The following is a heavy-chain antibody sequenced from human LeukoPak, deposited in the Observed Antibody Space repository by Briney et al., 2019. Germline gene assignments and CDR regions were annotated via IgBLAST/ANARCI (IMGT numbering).Heavy chain of an antibody. CDR3: AMFVVPAASSGTLDY. V-gene: IGHV1-69*05. CDR1: GGTFSSYA. CDR2: IIPIFGTA. Sequence: GSSVKVSCKASGGTFSSYAISWVRQAPGQGLEWMGGIIPIFGTANYAQKFQGRVTITTDESTSTAYMELSSLRSEDTAVYYCAMFVVPAASSGTLDYWGQGTLVTVSS. J-gene: IGHJ4*02. D-gene: IGHD2-2*01.